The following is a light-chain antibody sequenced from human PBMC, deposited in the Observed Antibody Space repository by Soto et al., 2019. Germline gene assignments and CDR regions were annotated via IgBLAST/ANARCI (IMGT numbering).Light chain of an antibody. CDR3: SSYAGTNTPDV. J-gene: IGLJ1*01. V-gene: IGLV2-8*01. Sequence: QSALTQPPSASGSPGQSVTISCTGTSSDVGNYKYVSWYQQHPGKAPKLMIYEVNKRPSGVPDRFSGSKSGNTASLTVSGLQAEDEAEYYCSSYAGTNTPDVFGTGTKVTVL. CDR2: EVN. CDR1: SSDVGNYKY.